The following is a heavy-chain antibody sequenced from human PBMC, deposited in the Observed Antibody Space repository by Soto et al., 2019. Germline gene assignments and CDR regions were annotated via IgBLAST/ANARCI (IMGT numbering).Heavy chain of an antibody. CDR2: IIPIFDTA. CDR3: ARERSGNSSGYYASDAFDI. CDR1: GGAFSTYA. D-gene: IGHD3-22*01. V-gene: IGHV1-69*13. Sequence: GASVKVSCKASGGAFSTYAINWVRQAPGQGLEWMGGIIPIFDTANYAQTFQGRVTITADESTSTAYMELSSLRSEDTAVYYCARERSGNSSGYYASDAFDIWGQGTMVTVSS. J-gene: IGHJ3*02.